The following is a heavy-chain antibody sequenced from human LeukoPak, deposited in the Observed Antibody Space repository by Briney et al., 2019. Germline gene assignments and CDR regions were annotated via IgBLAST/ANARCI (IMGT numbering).Heavy chain of an antibody. CDR2: ISGNNDNP. J-gene: IGHJ4*02. CDR3: ARDGTSSYDY. Sequence: ASVKVSFNSSRYSFSNSGINWERDAPGQGLEWIAWISGNNDNPNYGQKFQGRFTVTTDSSTSTAYMELRNLRSDDTAVCYCARDGTSSYDYWGQGTLVTVSS. V-gene: IGHV1-18*01. D-gene: IGHD3/OR15-3a*01. CDR1: RYSFSNSG.